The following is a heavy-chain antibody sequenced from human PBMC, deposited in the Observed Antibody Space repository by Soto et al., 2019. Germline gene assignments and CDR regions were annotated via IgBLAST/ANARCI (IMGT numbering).Heavy chain of an antibody. CDR3: ARGRREWELLLSDFGSHYFDY. CDR1: GFTFSSYG. CDR2: IWYDGSNK. J-gene: IGHJ4*02. D-gene: IGHD1-26*01. V-gene: IGHV3-33*01. Sequence: QVQLVESGGGVVQPGRSLRLSCAASGFTFSSYGMHWVRQAPGKGLEWVAVIWYDGSNKYYADSVKGRFTISRDNSKNTLYLQMNSLRAEDTAVYYCARGRREWELLLSDFGSHYFDYWGQGTLVTVSS.